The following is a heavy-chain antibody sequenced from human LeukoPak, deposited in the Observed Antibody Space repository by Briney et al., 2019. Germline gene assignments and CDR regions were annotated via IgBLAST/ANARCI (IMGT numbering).Heavy chain of an antibody. D-gene: IGHD6-19*01. V-gene: IGHV4-4*02. Sequence: PSETLSLTCAVSGGSISNSNWWSWVRQPPGKGLEWIGEIYHSGSTNCNPSLKSRVTISVDKSKNQFSLKLSSVTAADTAVYYCARAVYSSGWQTIAYYFDYWGQGTLVTVSS. CDR1: GGSISNSNW. CDR2: IYHSGST. CDR3: ARAVYSSGWQTIAYYFDY. J-gene: IGHJ4*02.